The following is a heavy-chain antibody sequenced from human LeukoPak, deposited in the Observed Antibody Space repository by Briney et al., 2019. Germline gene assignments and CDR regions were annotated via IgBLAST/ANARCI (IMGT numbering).Heavy chain of an antibody. CDR2: IISSSSYI. J-gene: IGHJ6*03. D-gene: IGHD2-2*01. CDR1: GFTFRIYS. Sequence: GGSLRLSCAASGFTFRIYSVNCVRESPGEGREGGSSIISSSSYIYCADSVEGLFTISRANAKTPLYLQMNRLRGEDTAVYSCARIRLFCRGTSCSYYHYMAVWGKGTTVTVSS. V-gene: IGHV3-21*06. CDR3: ARIRLFCRGTSCSYYHYMAV.